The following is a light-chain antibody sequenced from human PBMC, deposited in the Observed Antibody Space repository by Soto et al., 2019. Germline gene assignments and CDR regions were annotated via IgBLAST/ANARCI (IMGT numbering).Light chain of an antibody. Sequence: IRMTQSPSSLSASIGDRVTITCRASQGISSYLAWYQQKPGKAPKLLIYAASTLQSGVPSRFSGSGSGTDFTLTISCLQSEDFATYYCQQYYSYPPYTFGQGTKLEIK. CDR3: QQYYSYPPYT. CDR2: AAS. CDR1: QGISSY. V-gene: IGKV1-8*01. J-gene: IGKJ2*01.